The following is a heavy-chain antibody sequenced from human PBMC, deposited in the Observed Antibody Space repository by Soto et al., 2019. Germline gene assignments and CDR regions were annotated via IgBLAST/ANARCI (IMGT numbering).Heavy chain of an antibody. V-gene: IGHV3-9*01. CDR3: AKDTRWELLGSFDY. J-gene: IGHJ4*02. Sequence: EVQLVESGGGLVQPGRSLRLSCAASGFTFDDYAMHWVRQAPGKGLEWVSGLSWNSGSIGYADSVKGRFTISRDNAKNSLYLQMNSLRAEDTALYYCAKDTRWELLGSFDYWGQGTLVTVSS. CDR1: GFTFDDYA. D-gene: IGHD1-26*01. CDR2: LSWNSGSI.